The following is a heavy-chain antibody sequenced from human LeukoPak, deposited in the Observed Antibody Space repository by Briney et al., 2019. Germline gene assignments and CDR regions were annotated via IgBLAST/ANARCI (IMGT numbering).Heavy chain of an antibody. V-gene: IGHV1-69*13. CDR3: ARDTYYYDSSGPVGTYYFDY. CDR1: GGTFSSYA. CDR2: IIPIFGTA. D-gene: IGHD3-22*01. J-gene: IGHJ4*02. Sequence: GASVKVSCKASGGTFSSYAISWVRQAPGQGLEWMGGIIPIFGTANYAQKFQGRVTITADESTSTAYMELSSLRSEDTAVYYCARDTYYYDSSGPVGTYYFDYWGQGTLVTVSS.